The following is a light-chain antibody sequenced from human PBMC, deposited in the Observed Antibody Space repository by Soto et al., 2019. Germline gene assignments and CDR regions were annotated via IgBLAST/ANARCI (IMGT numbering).Light chain of an antibody. CDR3: QQAKSLPFT. J-gene: IGKJ3*01. Sequence: DIQMTQSPSSVSASVGDRVTITCRASQGLSSWLAWYQQKPGKAPKLLSYGASRLQSGVPSRFSGSVSGTDCPLPKNTLIPEDSATYYCQQAKSLPFTFGPGTKVESK. CDR1: QGLSSW. V-gene: IGKV1-12*01. CDR2: GAS.